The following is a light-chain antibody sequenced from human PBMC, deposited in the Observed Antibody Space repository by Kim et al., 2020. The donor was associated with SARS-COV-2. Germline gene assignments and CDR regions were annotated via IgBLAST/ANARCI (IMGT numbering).Light chain of an antibody. CDR2: DAS. CDR1: QSVNAY. CDR3: QQRSNWPLT. V-gene: IGKV3-11*01. J-gene: IGKJ4*01. Sequence: EIVLTQSPATLSLSPGERATLSCRASQSVNAYLAWYQQIPGQAPRLLIYDASNRATGIPARFSGSGSGTDFTLTISSLEPEDFAVYYCQQRSNWPLTFGGGTKLEI.